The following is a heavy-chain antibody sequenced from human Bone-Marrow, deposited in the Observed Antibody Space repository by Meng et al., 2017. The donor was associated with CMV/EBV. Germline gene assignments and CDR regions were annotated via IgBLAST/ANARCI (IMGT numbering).Heavy chain of an antibody. CDR2: ISSDGSNK. CDR3: ARDGVAGVVSGAMDV. J-gene: IGHJ6*02. Sequence: GESLKISCAASGFTFTTYTMHWVRPAPGKGLEWVAVISSDGSNKYYADSVKGRFTISRDNSKNTLYLQMSSLRAEDTARYYCARDGVAGVVSGAMDVWGQGTTVTVSS. D-gene: IGHD6-19*01. V-gene: IGHV3-30*14. CDR1: GFTFTTYT.